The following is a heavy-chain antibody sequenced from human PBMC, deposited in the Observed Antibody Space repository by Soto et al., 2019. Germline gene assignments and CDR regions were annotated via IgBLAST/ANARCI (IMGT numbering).Heavy chain of an antibody. CDR1: VGSISSGGYY. D-gene: IGHD5-12*01. V-gene: IGHV4-31*03. CDR2: IYYSGST. CDR3: ARDSGGYDSEYFQH. J-gene: IGHJ1*01. Sequence: PSETLSLTCTFSVGSISSGGYYWSWIRQHPGKGLEWIGYIYYSGSTYYNPSLKSRVTISVDTSKNQFSLKLSSVTAADTAVYYCARDSGGYDSEYFQHWGQGTLVTVSS.